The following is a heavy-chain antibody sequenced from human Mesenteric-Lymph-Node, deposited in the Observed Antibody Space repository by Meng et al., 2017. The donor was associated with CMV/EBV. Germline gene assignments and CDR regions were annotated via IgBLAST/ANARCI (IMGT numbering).Heavy chain of an antibody. D-gene: IGHD1-26*01. Sequence: GESLKISCAASGFTFSNYSMNWVREAPGKGREWVSSIDSSSSYKYYADSMKGRFTISRDNAKNSLYLQMNSLRAEDTDVYYCASSHVLLPSAASDAFDVWGQGTLVTVSS. CDR1: GFTFSNYS. J-gene: IGHJ3*01. V-gene: IGHV3-21*01. CDR3: ASSHVLLPSAASDAFDV. CDR2: IDSSSSYK.